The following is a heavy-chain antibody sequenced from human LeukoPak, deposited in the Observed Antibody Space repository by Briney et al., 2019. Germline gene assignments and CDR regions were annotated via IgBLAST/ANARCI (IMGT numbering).Heavy chain of an antibody. V-gene: IGHV4-30-4*08. J-gene: IGHJ3*02. Sequence: PSQTLSLTCTVSGGSISNGDYYWSWIRQPPGKGLEWIGYIYYSGSTYYNPSLKSRVTISVDTSKNQFSLKLSSVTAADTAVYYCARSVEGATPDAFDIWGQGTMVTVSS. CDR1: GGSISNGDYY. CDR2: IYYSGST. D-gene: IGHD1-26*01. CDR3: ARSVEGATPDAFDI.